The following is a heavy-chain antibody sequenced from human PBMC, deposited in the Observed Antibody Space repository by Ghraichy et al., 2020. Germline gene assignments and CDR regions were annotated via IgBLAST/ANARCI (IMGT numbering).Heavy chain of an antibody. CDR3: ARDCWAQIIIDGFDF. J-gene: IGHJ3*01. CDR2: INQDGSEK. CDR1: GFDFNKYF. V-gene: IGHV3-7*03. D-gene: IGHD3-10*01. Sequence: GGSLRLSCVASGFDFNKYFVSWVRQAPGKGLEWVANINQDGSEKKYLDSVRGRFTIWRDNAKSSVYLQMNSLRAEDTAVYYCARDCWAQIIIDGFDFWGQGTVVTVSS.